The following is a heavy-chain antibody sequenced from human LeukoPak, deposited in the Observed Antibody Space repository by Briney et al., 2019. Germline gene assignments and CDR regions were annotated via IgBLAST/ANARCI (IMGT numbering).Heavy chain of an antibody. V-gene: IGHV4-59*01. CDR1: GGSMTTYF. J-gene: IGHJ3*02. Sequence: PSETLSLTCTVSGGSMTTYFWSWIRQPPGKGLEWIADVHYSDHNNYNPSLKSRVTISVDTSKNQFSLKLSSVTAADTAVYYCARVSHYYDSAGYYLDAFDIWGQGTMVTVSS. D-gene: IGHD3-22*01. CDR2: VHYSDHN. CDR3: ARVSHYYDSAGYYLDAFDI.